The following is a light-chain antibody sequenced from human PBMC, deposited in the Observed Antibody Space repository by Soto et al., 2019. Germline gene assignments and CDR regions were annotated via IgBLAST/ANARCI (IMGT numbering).Light chain of an antibody. Sequence: EIVLTQSPATLSLSPGERATLSCRASQSVSIYLAWYQQKPGQAHRLLIYDASNRATGIPARFSGSGSGTDFTLTISSLEPEDFATYYCLQHNVFPRTFGQGTKVEIK. V-gene: IGKV3-11*01. J-gene: IGKJ1*01. CDR1: QSVSIY. CDR2: DAS. CDR3: LQHNVFPRT.